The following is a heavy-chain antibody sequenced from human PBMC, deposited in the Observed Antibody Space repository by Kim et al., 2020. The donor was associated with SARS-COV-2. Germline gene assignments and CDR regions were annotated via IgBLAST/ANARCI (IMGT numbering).Heavy chain of an antibody. J-gene: IGHJ3*02. CDR2: FDPEDGET. CDR3: ATASSFIVLMVYARARTNAFDI. V-gene: IGHV1-24*01. D-gene: IGHD2-8*01. Sequence: ASVKVSCKVSGYTLTELSMHWVRQAPGKGLEWMGGFDPEDGETIYAQKFQGRVTMTEDTSTDTAYMELSSLRSEDTAVYYCATASSFIVLMVYARARTNAFDIWGQGTMVTVSS. CDR1: GYTLTELS.